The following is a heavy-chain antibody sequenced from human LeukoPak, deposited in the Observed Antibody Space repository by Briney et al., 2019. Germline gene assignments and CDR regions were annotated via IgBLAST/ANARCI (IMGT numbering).Heavy chain of an antibody. CDR2: INHSGST. CDR1: GGSFSPYY. CDR3: ARGGFYCGGDCYVDY. D-gene: IGHD2-21*02. Sequence: LETLSLTCAVYGGSFSPYYWSWIRQPPGKGLEWIGEINHSGSTNYNPSLKSRVTISVDTSKNQFSLRLSSVTAADTAVYYCARGGFYCGGDCYVDYWGQGTLVTVSS. V-gene: IGHV4-34*01. J-gene: IGHJ4*02.